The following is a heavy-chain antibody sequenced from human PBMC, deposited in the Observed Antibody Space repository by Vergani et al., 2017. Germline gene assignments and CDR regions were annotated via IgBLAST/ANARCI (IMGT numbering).Heavy chain of an antibody. CDR2: FDYSGST. D-gene: IGHD1-26*01. CDR1: GNFITSGGLS. J-gene: IGHJ4*02. Sequence: QVLLQESGPRLVKPSQTLALTCTVSGNFITSGGLSCSWIRQRPGKGLGWIGYFDYSGSTHYNPSLKSRVTISVHSTKTQFFLTLTSVTAADTAMYYCARGEDDVWEEASIWGQGALVTVAS. CDR3: ARGEDDVWEEASI. V-gene: IGHV4-31*03.